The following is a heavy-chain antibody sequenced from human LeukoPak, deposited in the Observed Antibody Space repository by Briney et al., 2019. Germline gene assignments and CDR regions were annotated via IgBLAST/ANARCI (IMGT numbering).Heavy chain of an antibody. CDR2: MNPNSGNT. V-gene: IGHV1-8*03. CDR1: GYTFTSYD. J-gene: IGHJ4*02. Sequence: GASVKVSCKASGYTFTSYDISRVRQATGQGLEWMGWMNPNSGNTGYAQKLQGRVTITRNTSISTAYMELSSLRSEDTAVYYCAREYYYDSSGYQYPQFDYWGQGTLVTVSS. CDR3: AREYYYDSSGYQYPQFDY. D-gene: IGHD3-22*01.